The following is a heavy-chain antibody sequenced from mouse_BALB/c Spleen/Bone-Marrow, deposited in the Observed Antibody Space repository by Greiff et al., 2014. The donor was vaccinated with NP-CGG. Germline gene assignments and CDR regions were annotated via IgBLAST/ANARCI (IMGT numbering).Heavy chain of an antibody. Sequence: QVQLQQSGAELAEPGASVKMSCKASGYTFTSYWMHWVKQRPGQGLEWIGYINPSTGYTEYNQKFKDKATLTADKSSSTAYMQLSSLTSEDSAVYYCARGVGRAFDYWGQGTTLTVSS. CDR1: GYTFTSYW. D-gene: IGHD4-1*01. CDR3: ARGVGRAFDY. CDR2: INPSTGYT. J-gene: IGHJ2*01. V-gene: IGHV1-7*01.